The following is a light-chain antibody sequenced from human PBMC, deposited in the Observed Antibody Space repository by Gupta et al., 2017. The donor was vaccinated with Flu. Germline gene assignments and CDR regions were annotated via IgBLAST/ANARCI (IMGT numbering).Light chain of an antibody. CDR3: MQSIQLPKT. CDR2: EVS. V-gene: IGKV2D-29*01. CDR1: QSLRHSDGKTY. J-gene: IGKJ1*01. Sequence: DIVMTQTPLSLSVTPGQPASISCKASQSLRHSDGKTYLYWYLQKPGQPPQLLIYEVSNRGSGVPDQFHGRGSGTDFTLEIRRSEGEDVGVYYCMQSIQLPKTFGQGTKLEIK.